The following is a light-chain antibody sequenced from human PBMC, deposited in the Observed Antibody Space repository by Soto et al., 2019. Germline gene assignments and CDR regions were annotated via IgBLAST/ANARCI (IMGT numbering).Light chain of an antibody. CDR3: QQRSNWPGT. V-gene: IGKV3D-11*01. Sequence: EVVMTQSPATLSVSPGEGVTLSCRASQGIGDTLAWYQHKPGQAPRLLIYDASNRATGIPARFSGSGSGTDFTLTISSLEPEDFAVYYCQQRSNWPGTFGPGTKVDIK. CDR1: QGIGDT. J-gene: IGKJ3*01. CDR2: DAS.